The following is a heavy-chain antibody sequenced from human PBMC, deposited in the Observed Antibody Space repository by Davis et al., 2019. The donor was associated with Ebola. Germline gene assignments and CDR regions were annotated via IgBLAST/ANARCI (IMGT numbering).Heavy chain of an antibody. V-gene: IGHV3-23*01. CDR1: GFTFSTYA. D-gene: IGHD6-19*01. J-gene: IGHJ6*04. CDR3: AKRATVKVAGANYYNAMDV. Sequence: PGGSLRLSCAGSGFTFSTYAMTWVRQAPGKGLEWVSRISGSGGDPHYADSVKGRFTISRDNSKNTLYLQMNSLRAEDTAVFYCAKRATVKVAGANYYNAMDVWGKGTPVTVSS. CDR2: ISGSGGDP.